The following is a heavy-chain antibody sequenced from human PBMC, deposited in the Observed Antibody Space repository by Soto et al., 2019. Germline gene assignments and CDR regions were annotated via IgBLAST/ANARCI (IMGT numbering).Heavy chain of an antibody. V-gene: IGHV1-69*13. CDR3: ARGGSDSRGYPLRPGMDV. CDR1: GGTFSSYA. D-gene: IGHD3-22*01. CDR2: IIPIFGTA. J-gene: IGHJ6*02. Sequence: GSSVKVSCKASGGTFSSYAISWVRQAPGQGLEWMGGIIPIFGTANYAQKFQGRVTITADESTSTAYMELSSLRSEDTAVYYCARGGSDSRGYPLRPGMDVWGQGTTVTVSS.